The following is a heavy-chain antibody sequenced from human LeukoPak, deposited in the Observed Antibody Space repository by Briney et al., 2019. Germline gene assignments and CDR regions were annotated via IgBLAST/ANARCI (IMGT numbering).Heavy chain of an antibody. CDR3: AKKLLPFDY. CDR1: GFTFSSYD. V-gene: IGHV3-23*01. Sequence: PGGSLRLSCTASGFTFSSYDMSWVRQAPGKGLEWVSGIGGSGGRTFYADSVKGRFTISRDNSKNTLYLQMNSLRAEDTAVYRCAKKLLPFDYWGQGTLVTVSS. CDR2: IGGSGGRT. D-gene: IGHD2-15*01. J-gene: IGHJ4*02.